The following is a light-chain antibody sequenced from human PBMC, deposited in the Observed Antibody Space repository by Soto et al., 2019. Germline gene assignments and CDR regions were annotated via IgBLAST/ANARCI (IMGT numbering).Light chain of an antibody. CDR1: QIINSFY. Sequence: EIELTQSPGTLSLSSGDRATLTCRASQIINSFYLAWYQQKPGQAPKLLIYGASSRASGIPDRFSGSGSGTDFTLTISRLEPEDFAVYYCQQYVTSLATFGEGTKVDIK. V-gene: IGKV3-20*01. CDR2: GAS. CDR3: QQYVTSLAT. J-gene: IGKJ4*02.